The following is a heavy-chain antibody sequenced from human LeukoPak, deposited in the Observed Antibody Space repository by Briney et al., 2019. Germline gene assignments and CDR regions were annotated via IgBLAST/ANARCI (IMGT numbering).Heavy chain of an antibody. V-gene: IGHV4-4*07. CDR1: GGSISSYY. CDR2: IYSTGST. CDR3: ARRARAVAGTGKPYYFDY. Sequence: SETLSLTCSVSGGSISSYYWSWIRQPAGKGLEWIGRIYSTGSTTYNPSLKSRVTMSVDTSKNRFSLKLSSVTAADTAVYYCARRARAVAGTGKPYYFDYWGQGTLVTVSS. J-gene: IGHJ4*02. D-gene: IGHD6-19*01.